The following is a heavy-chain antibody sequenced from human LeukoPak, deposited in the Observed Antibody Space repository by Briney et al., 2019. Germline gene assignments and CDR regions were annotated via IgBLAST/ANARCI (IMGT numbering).Heavy chain of an antibody. V-gene: IGHV1-46*01. CDR2: INPSGGGT. D-gene: IGHD3-22*01. CDR1: GYTFIISY. CDR3: ARVLPSGQSSGYYEFDY. J-gene: IGHJ4*02. Sequence: ASVKVSCKTSGYTFIISYTHWVRQAPGQGLEWVGIINPSGGGTNYAQKSQGRLTMTRDTSTSTVYMELSSLRSEDTAIYYCARVLPSGQSSGYYEFDYWGQGSLVTVSS.